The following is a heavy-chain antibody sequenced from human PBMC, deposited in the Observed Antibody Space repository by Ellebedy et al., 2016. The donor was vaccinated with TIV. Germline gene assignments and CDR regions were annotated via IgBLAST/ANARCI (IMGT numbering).Heavy chain of an antibody. V-gene: IGHV3-21*04. Sequence: GESLKISXAASGFTFSSYSMNWVRQAPGKGLEWVSSISSSSSYIYYADSVKGRFTISRDNAKNSLYLQMNSLRAEDTALYYCARGGYCSSNTCIFDYWGQGTLVTVSS. J-gene: IGHJ4*02. CDR3: ARGGYCSSNTCIFDY. CDR1: GFTFSSYS. D-gene: IGHD2-2*01. CDR2: ISSSSSYI.